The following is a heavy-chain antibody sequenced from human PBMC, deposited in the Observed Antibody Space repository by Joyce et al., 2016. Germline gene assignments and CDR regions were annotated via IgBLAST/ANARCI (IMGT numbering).Heavy chain of an antibody. Sequence: QVQVVQSGSELKKPGASVKVSCKASGYTFTDFAINWVRQAPGHGLEWMGWINTHTAKPTYAQGFTGRFVFSLDTSVSTAYLQISSLKAEDTAIYYCTRDGGTTVVETYFDYWDQGTLVTVSS. CDR3: TRDGGTTVVETYFDY. D-gene: IGHD4-11*01. V-gene: IGHV7-4-1*02. CDR2: INTHTAKP. CDR1: GYTFTDFA. J-gene: IGHJ4*02.